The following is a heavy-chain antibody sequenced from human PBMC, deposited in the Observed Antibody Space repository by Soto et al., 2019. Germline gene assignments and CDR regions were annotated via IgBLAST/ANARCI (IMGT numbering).Heavy chain of an antibody. Sequence: QVQLVQSGAEVKKPGASVKVSCKASGYTFTNYYVHWVRQAPGQGPEWMGVINPSGGSTRDAQKFQGTVTMNRDTSKSTVHKELSSLRSEDTAVYYCAGQDTADHTGMDVWGQGNTVTVSS. CDR2: INPSGGST. J-gene: IGHJ6*02. D-gene: IGHD5-18*01. CDR3: AGQDTADHTGMDV. CDR1: GYTFTNYY. V-gene: IGHV1-46*01.